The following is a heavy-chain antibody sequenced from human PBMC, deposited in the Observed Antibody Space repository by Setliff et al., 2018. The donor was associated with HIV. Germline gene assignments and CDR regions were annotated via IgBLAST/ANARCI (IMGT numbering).Heavy chain of an antibody. CDR2: ISGSGGST. CDR1: GFIFSSSA. Sequence: PGGSLRLSCAASGFIFSSSAMSWVRQAPGKGLEWVSTISGSGGSTYYADSVRGRFTISRDNSKNTLYLQMNSLRAEDTAVYYCARAAAAGTRCLDLWGRGTLVTVSS. V-gene: IGHV3-23*01. J-gene: IGHJ2*01. D-gene: IGHD6-13*01. CDR3: ARAAAAGTRCLDL.